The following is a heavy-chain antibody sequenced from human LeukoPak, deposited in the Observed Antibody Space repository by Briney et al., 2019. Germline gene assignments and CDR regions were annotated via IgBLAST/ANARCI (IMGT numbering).Heavy chain of an antibody. Sequence: ASVKVSCKASGYTFTNYYIHWARQAPGQGLEWMGVIHPSRGTADYAQNFQGRVTMTRDMSTTTVYMQINNLTSDDTAVYYCARGHYFDSWGQGTLVTVSS. V-gene: IGHV1-46*01. CDR2: IHPSRGTA. CDR3: ARGHYFDS. CDR1: GYTFTNYY. J-gene: IGHJ4*02.